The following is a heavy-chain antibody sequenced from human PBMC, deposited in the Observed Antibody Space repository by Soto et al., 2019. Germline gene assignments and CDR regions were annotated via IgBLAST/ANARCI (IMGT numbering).Heavy chain of an antibody. Sequence: PSETLSLTCAVSGYSISSYYYWGWIRLTPGKGLGWIGSVFHTGSTYDNPSLKSRVTISLDTSRNQLSLKLKSVTAADTAVYYCVRGVRPNYHGSGFDSWGQGTLVTVSS. CDR1: GYSISSYYY. CDR2: VFHTGST. CDR3: VRGVRPNYHGSGFDS. D-gene: IGHD3-10*01. V-gene: IGHV4-38-2*01. J-gene: IGHJ4*01.